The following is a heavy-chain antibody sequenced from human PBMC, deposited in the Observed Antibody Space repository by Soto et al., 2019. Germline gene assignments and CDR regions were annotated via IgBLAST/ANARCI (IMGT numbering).Heavy chain of an antibody. D-gene: IGHD6-19*01. CDR2: INHSGST. CDR1: GGAFSGYY. CDR3: ARGYSYSSGWYVYFDY. V-gene: IGHV4-34*01. Sequence: SETLSLTCAVYGGAFSGYYWSWIRQPPGKGLEWIGEINHSGSTNYNPSLKSRVTISVDTSKNQFSLKLSSVTAADTAVYYCARGYSYSSGWYVYFDYWGQGTLVTVSS. J-gene: IGHJ4*02.